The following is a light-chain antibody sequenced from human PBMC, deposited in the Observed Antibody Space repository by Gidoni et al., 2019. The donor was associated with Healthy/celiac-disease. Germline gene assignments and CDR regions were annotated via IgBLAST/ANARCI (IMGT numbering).Light chain of an antibody. CDR1: QSVSSSY. Sequence: EIVLTQSPGTLSLSPGERATLSCRASQSVSSSYLAWYQQKPGQAPRLLIYGASSRAPGIPDRFIGSGSGTDFTLTIGRLEPEYFAVYYCQQYGSSPRTFGQGTKVEIK. J-gene: IGKJ1*01. V-gene: IGKV3-20*01. CDR3: QQYGSSPRT. CDR2: GAS.